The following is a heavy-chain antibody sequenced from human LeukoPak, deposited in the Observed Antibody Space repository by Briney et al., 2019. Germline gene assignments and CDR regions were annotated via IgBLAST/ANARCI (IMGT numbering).Heavy chain of an antibody. CDR3: AREREDAFDI. CDR2: ISSGGSGK. CDR1: GFTFNNFE. V-gene: IGHV3-48*03. Sequence: GGSLRLSCAASGFTFNNFEMNWVRQAPGKGLEWVSYISSGGSGKYYADSVKGRFTISRDKSKNTLYLQMGSLRAEDMAVYYCAREREDAFDIWGQGTMVTVSS. J-gene: IGHJ3*02.